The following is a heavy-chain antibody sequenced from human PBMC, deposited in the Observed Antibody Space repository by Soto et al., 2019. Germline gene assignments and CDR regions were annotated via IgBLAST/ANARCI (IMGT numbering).Heavy chain of an antibody. V-gene: IGHV1-46*01. CDR1: GYTFTSYY. CDR3: AKAIDSSGYYYSNWFDP. J-gene: IGHJ5*02. D-gene: IGHD3-22*01. CDR2: INPSGGST. Sequence: ASVKVSCKASGYTFTSYYMHWVRQAPGQGLEWMGIINPSGGSTSYAQKFQGRVTMTRDTSTSTVYMELSSLRAEDTAVYYCAKAIDSSGYYYSNWFDPWGQGTLVTVSS.